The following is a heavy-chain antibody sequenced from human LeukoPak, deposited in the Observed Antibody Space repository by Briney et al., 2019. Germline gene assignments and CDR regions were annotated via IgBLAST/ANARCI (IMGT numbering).Heavy chain of an antibody. CDR1: GFASGFTFSSYA. D-gene: IGHD3-22*01. Sequence: GGSLRLSCAASGFASGFTFSSYAMSWVRQAPGKGLEWVAVIWYDGSNKYYADSVKGRFTISRDNSKNTLYLQMNSLRAEDTAVYYCARDGGTYYDSSGYSYYFDYWGQGTLVTVSS. CDR3: ARDGGTYYDSSGYSYYFDY. CDR2: IWYDGSNK. J-gene: IGHJ4*02. V-gene: IGHV3-33*08.